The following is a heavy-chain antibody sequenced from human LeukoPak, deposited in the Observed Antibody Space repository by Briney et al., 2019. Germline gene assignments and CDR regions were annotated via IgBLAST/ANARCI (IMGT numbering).Heavy chain of an antibody. CDR2: INPSGGST. V-gene: IGHV1-46*02. CDR1: GYTFNSYY. Sequence: ASVKVSCKASGYTFNSYYMHWVQQAPGQGLEWMGIINPSGGSTSYAQKFQGRVTMTRDTSTSTVYMELSSLRSEDTAVYYCAREYRSGGSCYSGTSFDYWGQGTLVTVSS. CDR3: AREYRSGGSCYSGTSFDY. D-gene: IGHD2-15*01. J-gene: IGHJ4*02.